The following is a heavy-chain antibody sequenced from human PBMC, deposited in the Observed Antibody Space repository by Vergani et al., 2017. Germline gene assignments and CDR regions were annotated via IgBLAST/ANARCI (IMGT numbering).Heavy chain of an antibody. D-gene: IGHD4-17*01. Sequence: QVQLVESGGGVVQPGGSLRLSCAASGFTFSSYGMHWVRQAPGKGLEWVAFIRYDGSNKYYADSVMGRFTISRDNSKNTLYLQMNSLRAEDTAVYYCAKDQGDYGDYVDYWGQGTLVTVSS. J-gene: IGHJ4*02. CDR2: IRYDGSNK. V-gene: IGHV3-30*02. CDR3: AKDQGDYGDYVDY. CDR1: GFTFSSYG.